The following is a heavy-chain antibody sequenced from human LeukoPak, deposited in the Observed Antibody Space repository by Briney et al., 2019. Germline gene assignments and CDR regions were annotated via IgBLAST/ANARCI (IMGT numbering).Heavy chain of an antibody. J-gene: IGHJ4*02. CDR2: AFYSGST. Sequence: SETLSLTCTVSGGSVSSGNYYWTWLRQPPGKGLEWIGYAFYSGSTNYNSSLKSRVSISIDTSKNQFSLMLNSVTAADTALYYCASGRGYTYGPFGYWGQGTLVTVSS. V-gene: IGHV4-61*01. CDR1: GGSVSSGNYY. CDR3: ASGRGYTYGPFGY. D-gene: IGHD5-18*01.